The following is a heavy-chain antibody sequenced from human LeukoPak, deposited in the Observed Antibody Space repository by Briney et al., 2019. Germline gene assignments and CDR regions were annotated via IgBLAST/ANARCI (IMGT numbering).Heavy chain of an antibody. J-gene: IGHJ6*03. CDR3: ARNNWNYKIQYHYYMDV. CDR2: IYYSGST. V-gene: IGHV4-39*01. D-gene: IGHD1-7*01. CDR1: GGSISSSSFY. Sequence: SETLFLTCTVSGGSISSSSFYWGWIRQPPGKGLEWIGSIYYSGSTYYNPSLKSRVTISVDTSKNQFSLKLSSVTAADTAVYYCARNNWNYKIQYHYYMDVWGKGTTVTVSS.